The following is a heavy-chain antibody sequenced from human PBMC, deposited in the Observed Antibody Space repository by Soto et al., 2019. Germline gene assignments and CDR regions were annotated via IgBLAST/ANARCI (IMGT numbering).Heavy chain of an antibody. J-gene: IGHJ1*01. CDR1: GGSISSGGYY. D-gene: IGHD2-21*02. Sequence: QVQLQESGPGLVKPSQTLSLTCTVSGGSISSGGYYWSWIRQHPGKGLEWIGYIYYSGSTYYNPSLKGRVTIAVDTSKNQCSLKLSSVTAADTAVYYCARVVTQSRQYFQHWGQGTLVTVSS. CDR2: IYYSGST. CDR3: ARVVTQSRQYFQH. V-gene: IGHV4-31*03.